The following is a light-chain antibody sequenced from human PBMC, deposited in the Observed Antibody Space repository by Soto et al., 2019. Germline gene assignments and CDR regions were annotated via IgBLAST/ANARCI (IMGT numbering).Light chain of an antibody. Sequence: IVMTQSPVTLSMSPGDRATLSCRASQNVATNVAWYQQKPGQAPRLLIYGASIRATGVPARFSGSGSGTEITLTIYSLQSEDFAVFYCHQATSGLRTFGRGTRVEV. V-gene: IGKV3-15*01. CDR2: GAS. CDR3: HQATSGLRT. J-gene: IGKJ1*01. CDR1: QNVATN.